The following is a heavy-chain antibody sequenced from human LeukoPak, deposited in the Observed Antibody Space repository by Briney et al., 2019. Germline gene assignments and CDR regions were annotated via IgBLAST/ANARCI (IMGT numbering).Heavy chain of an antibody. J-gene: IGHJ3*02. CDR1: GGSISRYY. CDR3: ARVLDLSKRGLDAFDI. V-gene: IGHV4-59*01. Sequence: PSETLSLTCTVSGGSISRYYWSWIRQPPGKGLEWFGYVYYSGSTNYNPSLKSRVTISVDTSKKQFSLKLSSATAADTAVYYCARVLDLSKRGLDAFDIWGQGTMVTVSS. D-gene: IGHD3-16*01. CDR2: VYYSGST.